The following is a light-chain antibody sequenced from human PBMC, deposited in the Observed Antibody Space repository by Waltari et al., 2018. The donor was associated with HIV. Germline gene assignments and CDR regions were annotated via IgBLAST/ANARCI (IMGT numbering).Light chain of an antibody. J-gene: IGKJ2*03. Sequence: DIVMTQSPDSLAVSLGEGATINCKSSQSVLYSSNNENYLAWYQQKAGQPPKLLIYWASTRESGVPGRFSGSGSGTDFTLTISSLQAEDVAVYYCQQYYSTPYSFGQGTKLEIK. CDR1: QSVLYSSNNENY. V-gene: IGKV4-1*01. CDR3: QQYYSTPYS. CDR2: WAS.